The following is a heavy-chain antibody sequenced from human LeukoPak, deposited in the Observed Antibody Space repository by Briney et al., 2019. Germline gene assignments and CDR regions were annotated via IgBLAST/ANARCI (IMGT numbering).Heavy chain of an antibody. D-gene: IGHD6-19*01. CDR3: ARVSVAGDYFDY. J-gene: IGHJ4*02. V-gene: IGHV3-20*04. Sequence: GSLRLSCAASGFTFDDYGMSWVRQAPGKGLEWVSGINWNGGSTGYADSVKGRFTISRDNAKNSLYLQMNSLRAEDTALYYCARVSVAGDYFDYWGQGTLVTVSS. CDR2: INWNGGST. CDR1: GFTFDDYG.